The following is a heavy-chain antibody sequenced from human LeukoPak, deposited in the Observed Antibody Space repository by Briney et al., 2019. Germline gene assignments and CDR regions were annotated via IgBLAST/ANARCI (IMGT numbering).Heavy chain of an antibody. CDR3: ARGYDFWSGYPFDY. D-gene: IGHD3-3*01. CDR1: GYTFTSYD. V-gene: IGHV1-8*02. Sequence: ASVKVSCKASGYTFTSYDINWVRQATGQGLEWMGWMNPNSGNTGYAQKFQGRVTMTRDTSTSTVYMELSSLRSEDTAVYYCARGYDFWSGYPFDYWGQGTLVTVSS. CDR2: MNPNSGNT. J-gene: IGHJ4*02.